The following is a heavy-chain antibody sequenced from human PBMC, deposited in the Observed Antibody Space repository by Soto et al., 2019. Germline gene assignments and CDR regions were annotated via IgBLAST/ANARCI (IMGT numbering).Heavy chain of an antibody. CDR3: AKPRDSSTWYYFDS. CDR2: ISGSGAGT. V-gene: IGHV3-23*01. Sequence: EVQLLESGGGLVQPGGSLSLSCTASGFTFSNYAMNWVRQAPGKGLEWVSTISGSGAGTYYADSVEGRFTVSRDNSKNTLYLQMNGLIADDTAVYYCAKPRDSSTWYYFDSWGQGTLVTVSS. J-gene: IGHJ4*02. D-gene: IGHD6-13*01. CDR1: GFTFSNYA.